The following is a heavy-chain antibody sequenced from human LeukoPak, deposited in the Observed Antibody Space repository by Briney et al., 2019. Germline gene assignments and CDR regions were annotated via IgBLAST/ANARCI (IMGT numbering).Heavy chain of an antibody. Sequence: GGSLRLSCEASGFTFSSYAMHWVRQAPGKGLEWVAVISYDGSNKYYADSVKGRFTISRDNSKNTLYLQMNSLRAEDTAVYYCARAQQLVPRTYYYYGMDVWGKGTTVTVSS. V-gene: IGHV3-30*04. CDR2: ISYDGSNK. D-gene: IGHD6-13*01. J-gene: IGHJ6*04. CDR3: ARAQQLVPRTYYYYGMDV. CDR1: GFTFSSYA.